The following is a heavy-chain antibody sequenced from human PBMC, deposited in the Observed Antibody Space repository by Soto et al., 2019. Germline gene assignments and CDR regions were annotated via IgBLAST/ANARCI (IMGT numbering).Heavy chain of an antibody. CDR1: GFTFSTFA. CDR2: INFSGGTT. Sequence: GGSLRLSCTASGFTFSTFAMSWVRQAPGEGLEWVASINFSGGTTYYADSVKGRFTISRDNSKNTLYVQMNGLRGDDTAVYYCARDRVATTSYYGMDVWGQGTTVTVSS. J-gene: IGHJ6*02. V-gene: IGHV3-23*01. CDR3: ARDRVATTSYYGMDV.